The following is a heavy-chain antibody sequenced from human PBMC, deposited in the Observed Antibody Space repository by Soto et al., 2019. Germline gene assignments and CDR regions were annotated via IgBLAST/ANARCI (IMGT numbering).Heavy chain of an antibody. V-gene: IGHV1-69*08. CDR2: IITIRGIQ. J-gene: IGHJ4*02. CDR1: EGTFTNYS. CDR3: ARDGYTGSYHQY. Sequence: QVQLVQSGAEVKKPGSSVRVSCKAPEGTFTNYSISWVRQAPGPGREWMGKIITIRGIQKHAQKSQGRIPIIADEPTSTASMDLPSLRSDDTAVYFCARDGYTGSYHQYWGQGTLVTVSS. D-gene: IGHD3-10*01.